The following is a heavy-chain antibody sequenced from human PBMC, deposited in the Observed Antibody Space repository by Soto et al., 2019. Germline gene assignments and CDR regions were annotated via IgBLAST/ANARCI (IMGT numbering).Heavy chain of an antibody. D-gene: IGHD2-8*02. CDR2: INMDGTST. J-gene: IGHJ4*02. Sequence: GGSLRLSCVASGFTFSGDGMHWVRQAAGKGLVWVSRINMDGTSTNYADSVKGRFTISRDNAKNTLYLQMNSLRVDDTAVYYCARGPRGLYHHDYGGQGALVTVSS. CDR1: GFTFSGDG. V-gene: IGHV3-74*01. CDR3: ARGPRGLYHHDY.